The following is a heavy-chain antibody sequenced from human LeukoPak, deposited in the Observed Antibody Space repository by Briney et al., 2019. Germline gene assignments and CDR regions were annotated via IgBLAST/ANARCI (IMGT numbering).Heavy chain of an antibody. CDR1: GFTVSSNY. Sequence: GGSLRLSCAASGFTVSSNYMSWVRQAPGKGLEWVSVIFSGGSTYYADSVKGRFTISRDNSKNTLYLQMNSLRAEDTAVYYCANRPFVVVPAAIEWSYYYMDVWGKGTTVTVSS. V-gene: IGHV3-53*01. CDR2: IFSGGST. J-gene: IGHJ6*03. D-gene: IGHD2-2*02. CDR3: ANRPFVVVPAAIEWSYYYMDV.